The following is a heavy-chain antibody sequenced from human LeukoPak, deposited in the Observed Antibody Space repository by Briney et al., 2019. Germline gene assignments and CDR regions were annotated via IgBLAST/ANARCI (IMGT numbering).Heavy chain of an antibody. CDR2: ISGSGGST. CDR1: GFTFSSYA. D-gene: IGHD3-22*01. J-gene: IGHJ4*02. Sequence: GGSLRLSCAASGFTFSSYAMSWVRQAPGKGLEWVSAISGSGGSTYYADSVKGRFTISRDNSKNTLYLQMNSLRAEDAAVYYCAKEYDSSGYYFDYFDYWGQGTLVTVSS. V-gene: IGHV3-23*01. CDR3: AKEYDSSGYYFDYFDY.